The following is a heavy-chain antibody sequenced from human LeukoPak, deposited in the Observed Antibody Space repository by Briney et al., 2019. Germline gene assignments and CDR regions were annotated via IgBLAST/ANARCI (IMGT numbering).Heavy chain of an antibody. CDR1: GGTFSSYT. D-gene: IGHD6-19*01. CDR3: ARDQQWLDPARHGFDY. CDR2: IIPILGIA. J-gene: IGHJ4*02. V-gene: IGHV1-69*04. Sequence: SVKVSCKASGGTFSSYTISWVRQAPGQGLEWMGRIIPILGIANYAQKFQGRVTITADKSTSTAYMELSSLRSEDTAVYYCARDQQWLDPARHGFDYWGQGTLVTVSS.